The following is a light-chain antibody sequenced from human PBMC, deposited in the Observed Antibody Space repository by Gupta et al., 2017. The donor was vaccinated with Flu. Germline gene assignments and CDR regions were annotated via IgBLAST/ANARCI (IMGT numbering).Light chain of an antibody. CDR2: LGS. J-gene: IGKJ1*01. V-gene: IGKV2-28*01. CDR3: MQALNTPPT. CDR1: QSLLHTNGYTY. Sequence: DTVMTQSTLSLSVTPGEPAFISCRSSQSLLHTNGYTYLDWYLQKPGQSPQLLIYLGSNRASGVPDRFSGSGSGTTFTLKISRVEAEDVGIYYCMQALNTPPTFGQGTKVEVK.